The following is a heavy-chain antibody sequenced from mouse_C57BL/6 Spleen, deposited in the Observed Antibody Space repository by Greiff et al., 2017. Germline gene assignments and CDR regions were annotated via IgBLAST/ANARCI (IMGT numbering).Heavy chain of an antibody. J-gene: IGHJ4*01. CDR1: GYAFSSSW. CDR3: VIYYDYDDAMDY. V-gene: IGHV1-82*01. D-gene: IGHD2-4*01. CDR2: IYPGDGDT. Sequence: VQLQQSGPELVKPGASVKISCKASGYAFSSSWMNWVKQRPGKGLEWIGRIYPGDGDTNYNGKFKGKATLTADKSSSTAYMQLSSLTSEDSAVYFCVIYYDYDDAMDYWGQGTSVTVSS.